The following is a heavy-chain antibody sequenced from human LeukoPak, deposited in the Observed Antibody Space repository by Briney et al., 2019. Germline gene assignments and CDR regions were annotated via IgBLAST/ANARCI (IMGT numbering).Heavy chain of an antibody. V-gene: IGHV3-23*01. Sequence: TGGSLRLSCAASGFTFSSYAMSWVRQAPGKGLEWVSAISGSGGSTYYADSVKGRFTISRDNSKNTLYLQMNSLRAEDTAVYYCAKTPPTIFGVVIIPTYYFDYWGQGTLVTVSS. CDR1: GFTFSSYA. CDR2: ISGSGGST. D-gene: IGHD3-3*01. J-gene: IGHJ4*02. CDR3: AKTPPTIFGVVIIPTYYFDY.